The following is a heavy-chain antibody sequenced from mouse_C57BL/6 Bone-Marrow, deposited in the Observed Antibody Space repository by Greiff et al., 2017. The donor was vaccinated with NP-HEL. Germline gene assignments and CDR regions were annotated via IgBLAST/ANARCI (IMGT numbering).Heavy chain of an antibody. CDR1: VSPFPLSF. D-gene: IGHD1-1*01. Sequence: VQLQQPGAELVKPGEEGKRAGESPVSPFPLSFIHFLNPTPLQGLELIGEIDPSDISTNYNQKFKGKATLTVDTSSSTAYMQLSSLTSEDSAVYYCARCISGWYFDVWGTGTTVTVSS. J-gene: IGHJ1*03. CDR3: ARCISGWYFDV. V-gene: IGHV1-50*01. CDR2: IDPSDIST.